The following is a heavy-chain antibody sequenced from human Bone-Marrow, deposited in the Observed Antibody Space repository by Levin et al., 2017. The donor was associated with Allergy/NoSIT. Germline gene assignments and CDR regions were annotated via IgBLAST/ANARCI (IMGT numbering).Heavy chain of an antibody. V-gene: IGHV3-48*03. CDR2: ISSSGGTK. Sequence: PGGSLRLSCVASGFTFSSYEMNWVRQAPGKGLEWVSYISSSGGTKYYAASVKCRFTISRDNSKNSLYLHMNSLRPEDTAVYYCSRQRSSGSPMYYCYGMDVWGQGTTVIVSS. J-gene: IGHJ6*02. D-gene: IGHD3-10*01. CDR1: GFTFSSYE. CDR3: SRQRSSGSPMYYCYGMDV.